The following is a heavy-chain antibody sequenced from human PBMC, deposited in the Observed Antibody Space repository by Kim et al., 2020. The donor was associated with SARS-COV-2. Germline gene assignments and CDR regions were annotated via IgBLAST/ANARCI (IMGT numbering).Heavy chain of an antibody. CDR1: GFTFSSYA. D-gene: IGHD6-19*01. CDR2: ISGSGGST. V-gene: IGHV3-23*01. CDR3: AKDPWYSIGWYTGEIDY. J-gene: IGHJ4*02. Sequence: GGSLRLSCAASGFTFSSYAMSWVRQAPGKGLEWVSAISGSGGSTYYADSVKGRFTISRDNSKNTLYLQMNSLRAEDTAVYYCAKDPWYSIGWYTGEIDYWGQGTLVTVSS.